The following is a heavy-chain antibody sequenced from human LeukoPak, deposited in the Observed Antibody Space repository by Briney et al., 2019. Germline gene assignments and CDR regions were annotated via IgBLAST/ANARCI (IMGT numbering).Heavy chain of an antibody. V-gene: IGHV3-21*04. D-gene: IGHD3-10*01. Sequence: GGSLRLSCAASGFNLTVYTMNWVRQAPGKGLEWVSSISSSSSYIYYADLVKGRFTISRDNSKNTLYLQMNSLRVEDTAVYYCARDSRDYGSGSYWDVWGQGTTVTVSS. CDR1: GFNLTVYT. J-gene: IGHJ6*02. CDR2: ISSSSSYI. CDR3: ARDSRDYGSGSYWDV.